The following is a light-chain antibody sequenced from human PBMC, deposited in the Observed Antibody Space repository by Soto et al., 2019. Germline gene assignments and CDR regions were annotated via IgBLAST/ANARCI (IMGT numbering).Light chain of an antibody. J-gene: IGKJ1*01. CDR1: QSVSSNY. V-gene: IGKV3-20*01. CDR2: GAS. Sequence: EIVLTQSPGILSLSPGERATLSCRASQSVSSNYLAWYEQKPGQAPRLLIDGASSTATGIPDRFSGSGSGTAFTLTISRLEPEDFAVYYCQQYGSSSWTFGQGTKVEIK. CDR3: QQYGSSSWT.